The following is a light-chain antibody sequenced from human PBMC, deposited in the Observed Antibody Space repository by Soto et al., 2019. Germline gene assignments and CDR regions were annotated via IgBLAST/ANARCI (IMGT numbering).Light chain of an antibody. J-gene: IGLJ3*02. CDR2: SNN. V-gene: IGLV1-44*01. Sequence: QSVLTQPPSASGTPGQRVTISCSGSSSNIGRDTVNWYQQLPGTAPKLLLYSNNQRPSGVPDRFSGSKSGTSASLAISGLQSEDEADYYCATWDGSLNGGVFGGGTKLTVL. CDR3: ATWDGSLNGGV. CDR1: SSNIGRDT.